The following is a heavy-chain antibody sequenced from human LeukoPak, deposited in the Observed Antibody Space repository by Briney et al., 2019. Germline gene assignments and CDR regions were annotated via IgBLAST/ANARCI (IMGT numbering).Heavy chain of an antibody. CDR2: ISYDGSNK. Sequence: PGGSLRLSCAASGFTFRSYAMHWVRQAPGKGLEWVAVISYDGSNKYYADSVKGRFTISRDNSKNTLYLQMNSLRADDTAVYYCARDRPNYDFWSGYYTGIPNYWGQGTLVTVSS. CDR3: ARDRPNYDFWSGYYTGIPNY. D-gene: IGHD3-3*01. V-gene: IGHV3-30-3*01. J-gene: IGHJ4*02. CDR1: GFTFRSYA.